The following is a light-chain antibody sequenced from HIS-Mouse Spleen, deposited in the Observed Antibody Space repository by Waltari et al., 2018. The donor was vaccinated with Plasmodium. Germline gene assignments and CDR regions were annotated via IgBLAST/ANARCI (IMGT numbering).Light chain of an antibody. CDR2: EVS. V-gene: IGLV2-8*01. CDR3: SSYAGSNNLV. CDR1: SSDVGGYNY. Sequence: QSALTQPPSASGSPGQSVTISCTATSSDVGGYNYVSWYQQPPGKAPNLMIYEVSKRPSGVPDRFSGSKSGNTASLTVSGLQAEDEADYYCSSYAGSNNLVFGGGTKLTVL. J-gene: IGLJ2*01.